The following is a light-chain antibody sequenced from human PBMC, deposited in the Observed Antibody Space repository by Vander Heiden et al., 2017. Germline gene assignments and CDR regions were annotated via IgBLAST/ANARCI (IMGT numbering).Light chain of an antibody. CDR2: GAS. V-gene: IGKV3-20*01. CDR3: QQYGSSPQRT. J-gene: IGKJ1*01. Sequence: DIVLPQTPGTLSLSPGDTDTLSCRASQSVSSSYLAWYQQKPGQAPRLLIYGASSRATGIPDRFSGSGSGTDFTLTISRLEPEDFAVYYCQQYGSSPQRTFGQGTKVEIK. CDR1: QSVSSSY.